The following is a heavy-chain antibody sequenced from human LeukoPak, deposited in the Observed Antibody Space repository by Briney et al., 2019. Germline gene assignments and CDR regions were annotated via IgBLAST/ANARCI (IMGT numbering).Heavy chain of an antibody. D-gene: IGHD5-12*01. CDR3: ARDFGGLRYFDY. CDR2: IYSGGST. Sequence: PGGSLRLSCAASRFTVSSNYMSWVRQAPGVGLEWVSVIYSGGSTYYADSVKGRFTISRDNSKNTLYLQMNSLRAEDTAVYYCARDFGGLRYFDYWGQGTLVTVSS. J-gene: IGHJ4*02. V-gene: IGHV3-66*02. CDR1: RFTVSSNY.